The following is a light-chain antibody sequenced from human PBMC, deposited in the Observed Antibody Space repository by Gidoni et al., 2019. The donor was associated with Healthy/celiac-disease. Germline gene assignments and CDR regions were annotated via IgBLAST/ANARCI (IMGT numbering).Light chain of an antibody. CDR3: QQYNNWPPYT. V-gene: IGKV3-15*01. CDR1: QSVSSN. Sequence: EIVMTQSPATLSVSPGERATLSCRARQSVSSNLAWYQQKPGQAPRLLIYGASPRATGIPARFSGSGSGTEFTLTIRSLQSEDFSVYYCQQYNNWPPYTFGQGTKLEIK. J-gene: IGKJ2*01. CDR2: GAS.